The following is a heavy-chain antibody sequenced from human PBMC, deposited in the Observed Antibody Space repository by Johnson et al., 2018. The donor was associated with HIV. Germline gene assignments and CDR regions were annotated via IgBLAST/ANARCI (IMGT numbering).Heavy chain of an antibody. V-gene: IGHV3-13*05. CDR2: MGTAGDP. D-gene: IGHD3-3*01. Sequence: EVQLVESGGDWVQRGGSLKLSCAASGFTFSNYDIHWVRQATGKGLEWVSTMGTAGDPYYAGSVQGRFTVSRDNAKNSLYLQMNSLRAGDTAVYYCARGGSRTTIFGGDINLGGFDIWGQGTRVTVSS. CDR3: ARGGSRTTIFGGDINLGGFDI. CDR1: GFTFSNYD. J-gene: IGHJ3*02.